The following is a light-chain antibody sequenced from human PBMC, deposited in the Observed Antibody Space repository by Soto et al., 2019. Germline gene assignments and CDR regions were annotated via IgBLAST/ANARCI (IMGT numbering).Light chain of an antibody. CDR2: EVT. CDR3: CSYATSDTFVV. V-gene: IGLV2-23*02. CDR1: NNDVGTYSL. J-gene: IGLJ2*01. Sequence: QSALTQPASVSGSPGQSITFSCTGTNNDVGTYSLVSWYQQHPGKAPKLMIYEVTKRPSGISSRFSGSKSGNTAYLTTSGLQAEDEADYYCCSYATSDTFVVFGGGTKLTVL.